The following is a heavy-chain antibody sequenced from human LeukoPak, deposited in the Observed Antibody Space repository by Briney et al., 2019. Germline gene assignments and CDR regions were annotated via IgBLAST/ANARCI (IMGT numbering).Heavy chain of an antibody. CDR3: ARDRAGGTFDFDH. D-gene: IGHD1-26*01. CDR1: GGSISSYY. V-gene: IGHV4-59*01. Sequence: SETLSLTCTVSGGSISSYYWTWIRQPPGKGLEWIGYIFNSGSTNYNPSLKSRVTISVDTSKDQFSLKLSPVTAADTAVYYCARDRAGGTFDFDHWGQGTLVTVSS. J-gene: IGHJ4*02. CDR2: IFNSGST.